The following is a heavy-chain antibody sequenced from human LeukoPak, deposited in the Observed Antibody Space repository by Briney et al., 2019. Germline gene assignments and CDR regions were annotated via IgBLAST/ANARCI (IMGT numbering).Heavy chain of an antibody. D-gene: IGHD6-19*01. CDR2: ISWNSGSI. CDR1: GFTFDDYA. CDR3: AKAQQWLGLNWFDP. J-gene: IGHJ5*02. Sequence: GRSLRLSCAASGFTFDDYAIHWVRQAPGKGLEWVSGISWNSGSIGYADSVKGRFTISRDNAKNSLYLQMNSLRAEDTALYYCAKAQQWLGLNWFDPWGQGTLVTVSS. V-gene: IGHV3-9*01.